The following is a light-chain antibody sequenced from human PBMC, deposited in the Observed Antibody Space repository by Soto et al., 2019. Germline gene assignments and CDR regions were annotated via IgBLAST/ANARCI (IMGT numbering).Light chain of an antibody. CDR2: EGS. CDR3: CSYAGS. J-gene: IGLJ2*01. Sequence: QSALTQPASVSGSPGQSITISCTGTSSDVGSYNLVSWYQQHPGKAPKLMIYEGSKRPSGVSNRFSGSKSGNTASLTISGVQAEDEADYYCCSYAGSFGGGTKLTVL. CDR1: SSDVGSYNL. V-gene: IGLV2-23*01.